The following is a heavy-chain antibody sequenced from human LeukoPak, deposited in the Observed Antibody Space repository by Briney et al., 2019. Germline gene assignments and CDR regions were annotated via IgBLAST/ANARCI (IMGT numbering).Heavy chain of an antibody. CDR3: ARELNLVGATSFAAFDI. V-gene: IGHV1-8*01. D-gene: IGHD1-26*01. CDR1: GYTFTSYD. J-gene: IGHJ3*02. CDR2: MNPNSGNT. Sequence: ASVKVSCKASGYTFTSYDINWVRQATGQGLEWMGWMNPNSGNTGYAQKFQGRVTMTRNTSISTAYMGLSSLRSEDTAVYYCARELNLVGATSFAAFDIWGQGTMVTVSS.